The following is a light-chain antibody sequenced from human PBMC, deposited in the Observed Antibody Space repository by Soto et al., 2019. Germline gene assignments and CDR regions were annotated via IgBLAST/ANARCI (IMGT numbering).Light chain of an antibody. V-gene: IGKV3-15*01. Sequence: EIVMTQSPDTLSVSPGEGATLSCRVSQSIRSNLAWYQQRPGQAPRLLMYGASTRADGIPARFTGSGSGTELTLTISSLQSEDFAVYYCQQYHIWPPWTSGQGTKVDIK. CDR3: QQYHIWPPWT. CDR1: QSIRSN. J-gene: IGKJ1*01. CDR2: GAS.